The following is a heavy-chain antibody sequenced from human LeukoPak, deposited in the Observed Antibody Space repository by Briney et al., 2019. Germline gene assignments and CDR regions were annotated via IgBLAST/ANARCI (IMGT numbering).Heavy chain of an antibody. CDR3: ARAGSSGWSKSYYFDY. CDR1: GFIFSYYG. V-gene: IGHV4-34*01. J-gene: IGHJ4*02. D-gene: IGHD6-19*01. Sequence: GSLRLSCAVSGFIFSYYGMNWVRQAPGKGLEWIGEITYDGRTKYNPSLKSRVTISVDTSKNQFSLKLSSVTAADTAVYYCARAGSSGWSKSYYFDYWGQGTLVTVSS. CDR2: ITYDGRT.